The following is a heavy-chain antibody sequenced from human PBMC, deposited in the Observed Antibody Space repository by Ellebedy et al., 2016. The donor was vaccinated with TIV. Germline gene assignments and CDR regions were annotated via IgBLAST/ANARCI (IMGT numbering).Heavy chain of an antibody. CDR3: ARGPSGDSSGRRFDP. CDR1: GGSINSSDYY. Sequence: MPSETLSLTCTVSGGSINSSDYYWSWIRQPPGKGLEWIGYIYYTGSTYYNPSLKSRVTMSLDTSKNQFSVNLRSVTAADTAVYYCARGPSGDSSGRRFDPWGQGTLVIVSS. CDR2: IYYTGST. J-gene: IGHJ5*02. D-gene: IGHD3-22*01. V-gene: IGHV4-30-4*01.